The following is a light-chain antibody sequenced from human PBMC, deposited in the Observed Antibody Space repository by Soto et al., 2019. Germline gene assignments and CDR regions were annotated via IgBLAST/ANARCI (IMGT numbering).Light chain of an antibody. CDR1: SSDVGGYNY. J-gene: IGLJ1*01. CDR2: EVS. Sequence: QSLLTQPASVSLSPGQSITISCTETSSDVGGYNYVSWYQQQSGKAPKLMIHEVSNRPSGVSNRFSGSKSGNTASLTISGLQAEDEADYYCSSYTSSRAYVFGIGTKVTVL. V-gene: IGLV2-14*01. CDR3: SSYTSSRAYV.